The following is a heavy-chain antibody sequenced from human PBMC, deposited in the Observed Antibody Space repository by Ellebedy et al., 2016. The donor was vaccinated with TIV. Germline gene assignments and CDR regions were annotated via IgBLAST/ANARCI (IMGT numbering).Heavy chain of an antibody. J-gene: IGHJ3*01. Sequence: GESLKISCAASGFSFRSYWMSWLRQAPGKGLEWVANINQVGSETYYVDSVKGRFTISRDNAKNSLYLQMNSLRVEDTALYYCATDGSYGDYLFPQHAFVFWGQGTLVTVSS. D-gene: IGHD4-17*01. V-gene: IGHV3-7*01. CDR1: GFSFRSYW. CDR2: INQVGSET. CDR3: ATDGSYGDYLFPQHAFVF.